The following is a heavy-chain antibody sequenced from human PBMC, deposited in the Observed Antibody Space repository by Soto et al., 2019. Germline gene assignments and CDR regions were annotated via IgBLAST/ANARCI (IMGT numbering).Heavy chain of an antibody. CDR1: GFNFRNFN. CDR2: VSGSSSYI. CDR3: ARDLRGHYGP. D-gene: IGHD4-17*01. Sequence: GGSLRLSCEGSGFNFRNFNMIWVRQAPGKGLEWVSSVSGSSSYIYYADSVKGRFTVSRDNANNLVFLQMNGLRPEDTAMYYCARDLRGHYGPWGQGTMVTVS. V-gene: IGHV3-21*06. J-gene: IGHJ3*01.